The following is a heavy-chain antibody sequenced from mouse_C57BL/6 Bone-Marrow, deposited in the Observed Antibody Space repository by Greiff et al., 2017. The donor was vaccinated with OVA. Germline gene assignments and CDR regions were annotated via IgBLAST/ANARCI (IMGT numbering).Heavy chain of an antibody. CDR2: IYPRSGNT. CDR3: ARKGVYYGSSYGY. Sequence: QVHVKQSGAELARPGASVKLSCKASGYTFTSYGISWVKQRTGQGLEWIGEIYPRSGNTYYNEKFKGKATLTADKSSSTAYMELRSLTSEDSAVYFCARKGVYYGSSYGYWGQGTTLTVSS. D-gene: IGHD1-1*01. V-gene: IGHV1-81*01. CDR1: GYTFTSYG. J-gene: IGHJ2*01.